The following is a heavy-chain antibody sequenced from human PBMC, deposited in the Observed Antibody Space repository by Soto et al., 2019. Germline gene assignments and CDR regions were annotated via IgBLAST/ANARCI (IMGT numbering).Heavy chain of an antibody. CDR1: GGSISSSNW. CDR2: IYHSGST. CDR3: ARDLYRGSIAALY. V-gene: IGHV4-4*02. Sequence: NPSETLSLTCAVSGGSISSSNWWSWVRQPPGKGLEWIGEIYHSGSTNYNPSLKSRVTISVDKSKNQFSLKLSSVTAADTAVYYCARDLYRGSIAALYWGQGTLVTVSS. D-gene: IGHD6-6*01. J-gene: IGHJ4*02.